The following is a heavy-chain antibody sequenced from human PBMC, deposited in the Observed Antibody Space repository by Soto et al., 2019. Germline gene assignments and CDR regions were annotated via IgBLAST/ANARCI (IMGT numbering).Heavy chain of an antibody. J-gene: IGHJ4*02. CDR3: VRWNGYGDH. CDR2: VSGGSGAT. V-gene: IGHV3-23*01. D-gene: IGHD1-1*01. CDR1: GFSIRVYG. Sequence: EVQLLESGGGLVQPGGSLRLSCAASGFSIRVYGVTWVRQAPGKGLEWVSGVSGGSGATHYRDSVKGRFSITTDNSANTAYLQMNSLRVEDTAVYYCVRWNGYGDHWGQGTRVTVS.